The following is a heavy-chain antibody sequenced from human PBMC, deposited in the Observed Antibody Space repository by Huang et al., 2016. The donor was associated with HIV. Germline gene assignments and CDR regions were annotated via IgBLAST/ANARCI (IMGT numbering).Heavy chain of an antibody. V-gene: IGHV3-11*01. CDR2: ISSSGSTI. CDR1: GFTFSDYY. Sequence: QVQLVESGGGLVKPGGSLRLSCAASGFTFSDYYISWIRQAPGRGLEWVSYISSSGSTIYYADSVKGRFTISRDNAKNSLYLQMNSLRAEDTAVYYCARHMIVVLRDAFDIWGQGTMVTVSS. CDR3: ARHMIVVLRDAFDI. J-gene: IGHJ3*02. D-gene: IGHD3-22*01.